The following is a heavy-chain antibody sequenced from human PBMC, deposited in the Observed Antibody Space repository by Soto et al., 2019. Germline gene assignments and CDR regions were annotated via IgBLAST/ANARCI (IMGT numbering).Heavy chain of an antibody. D-gene: IGHD1-26*01. CDR1: GGSISSGNW. CDR2: IYHSGST. Sequence: QVQLQESGPGLVKPSGTLSLTCAFSGGSISSGNWWSWVGQPPGRGLEWIGEIYHSGSTNYNPSLKGRVTISVDKSKNQFSLKLSSVTAADTAVYYCARVGGATLHLFDYWGQGTLVTVSS. CDR3: ARVGGATLHLFDY. V-gene: IGHV4-4*02. J-gene: IGHJ4*02.